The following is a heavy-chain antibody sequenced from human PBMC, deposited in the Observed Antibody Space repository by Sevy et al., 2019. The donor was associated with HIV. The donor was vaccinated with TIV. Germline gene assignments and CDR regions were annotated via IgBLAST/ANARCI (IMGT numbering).Heavy chain of an antibody. J-gene: IGHJ6*02. CDR3: ASSFRATTPNYYGMDV. CDR2: IIPIFGTA. Sequence: ASVKDSCKASGGTFSSYAISWVRQAPGQGLEWMGGIIPIFGTANYAQKFQGRVTITADEYTSTAYMELSSLRTEDTAVYYCASSFRATTPNYYGMDVWGQGTTVTVSS. V-gene: IGHV1-69*13. D-gene: IGHD1-26*01. CDR1: GGTFSSYA.